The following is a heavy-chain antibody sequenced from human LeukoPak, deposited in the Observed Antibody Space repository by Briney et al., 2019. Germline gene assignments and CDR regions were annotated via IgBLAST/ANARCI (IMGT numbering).Heavy chain of an antibody. CDR2: ISSSSSYI. D-gene: IGHD4-17*01. V-gene: IGHV3-21*01. CDR3: ARDLDYGDYVDY. Sequence: GGSLRLSCAASGFTFSSYSMNWVRQAPGKGLEWVSSISSSSSYIYYADSVKGRFTISGDKAKNSLYLQMNSLRAEDTAVYYCARDLDYGDYVDYWGQGTLVTVSS. J-gene: IGHJ4*02. CDR1: GFTFSSYS.